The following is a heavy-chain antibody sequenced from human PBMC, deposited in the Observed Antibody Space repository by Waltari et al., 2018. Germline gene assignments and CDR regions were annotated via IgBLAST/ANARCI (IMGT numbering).Heavy chain of an antibody. D-gene: IGHD3-10*01. CDR2: IYSGGST. Sequence: EVQLVETGGGLIQLGGSLRLSCAASGFPVSSKYLSCVRQAPGKGLDWVSVIYSGGSTYYADSVKGRFTISRDNSKNTLYLQMNSLRAEDTAVYYCARELRFAAFDIWGQGTMVTVSS. J-gene: IGHJ3*02. V-gene: IGHV3-53*02. CDR1: GFPVSSKY. CDR3: ARELRFAAFDI.